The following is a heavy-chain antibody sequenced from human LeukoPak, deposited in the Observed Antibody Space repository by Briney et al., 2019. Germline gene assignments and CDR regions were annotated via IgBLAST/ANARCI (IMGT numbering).Heavy chain of an antibody. CDR1: GFTFSSYA. D-gene: IGHD3-16*02. V-gene: IGHV3-23*01. J-gene: IGHJ3*02. Sequence: GGSLRLSCAASGFTFSSYAMSWVRQAPGKGLEWVSAISGSGGSTYYADSVKGRFTISRDNSKNTLYLQMNSLRAEDTAVYYCAKGIMITFGGVIAKGQDAFDIWGQGTMVTVSS. CDR3: AKGIMITFGGVIAKGQDAFDI. CDR2: ISGSGGST.